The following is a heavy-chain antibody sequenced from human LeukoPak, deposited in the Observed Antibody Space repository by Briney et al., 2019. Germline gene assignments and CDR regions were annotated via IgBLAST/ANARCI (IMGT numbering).Heavy chain of an antibody. Sequence: ASVKVSCTASGYTFTSYGISWVRQAPGQGLEWMGWMNPNSGNTGYAQKFQGRVTMTRNTSISTAYMELSSLRSEDTAVYYCARSDTAMGDYWGQGTLVTVSS. V-gene: IGHV1-8*02. J-gene: IGHJ4*02. CDR1: GYTFTSYG. D-gene: IGHD5-18*01. CDR3: ARSDTAMGDY. CDR2: MNPNSGNT.